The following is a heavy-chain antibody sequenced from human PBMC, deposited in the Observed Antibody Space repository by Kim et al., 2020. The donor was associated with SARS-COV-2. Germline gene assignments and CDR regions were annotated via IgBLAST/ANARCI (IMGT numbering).Heavy chain of an antibody. V-gene: IGHV1-69*13. Sequence: SVKVSCKASGGTFSSYAISWVRQAPGQGLEWMGGIIPIFGTANYAQKFQGRVTITADESTSTAYMELSSLRSEDTAVYYCARLWDSSSSRPYVNWFDPWGQGTLVTVSS. D-gene: IGHD6-6*01. CDR2: IIPIFGTA. CDR1: GGTFSSYA. CDR3: ARLWDSSSSRPYVNWFDP. J-gene: IGHJ5*02.